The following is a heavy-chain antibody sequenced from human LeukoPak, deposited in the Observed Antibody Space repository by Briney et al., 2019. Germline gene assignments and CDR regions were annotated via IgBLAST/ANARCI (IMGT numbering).Heavy chain of an antibody. CDR3: ARVYCSSTSCLFDY. CDR1: GGSISSYY. CDR2: VHTSGST. D-gene: IGHD2-2*01. J-gene: IGHJ4*02. Sequence: SETLSLTCTVSGGSISSYYWSWIRQPAGKGLEWIGRVHTSGSTNYNPSLKSRVTMSVDTSKNQFSLKLSSVTAADTAMYYCARVYCSSTSCLFDYWGQGTLVTVSS. V-gene: IGHV4-4*07.